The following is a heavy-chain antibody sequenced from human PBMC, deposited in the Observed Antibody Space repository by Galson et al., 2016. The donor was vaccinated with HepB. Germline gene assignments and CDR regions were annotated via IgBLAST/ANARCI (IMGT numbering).Heavy chain of an antibody. CDR3: ARDPYQWLSKYYFDY. CDR1: GFTFDDYA. Sequence: SLRLSCAASGFTFDDYAMHWVRHSPGKGLEWVAGINWNSGTVFYADSVKGRFTISRDNNRNSIYLQMDNLSVEDTAFYFCARDPYQWLSKYYFDYWGQVALVTVSS. D-gene: IGHD6-19*01. J-gene: IGHJ4*02. CDR2: INWNSGTV. V-gene: IGHV3-9*01.